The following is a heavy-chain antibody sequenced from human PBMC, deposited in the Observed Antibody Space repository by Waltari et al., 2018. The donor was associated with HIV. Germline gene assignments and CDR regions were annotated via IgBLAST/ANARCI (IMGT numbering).Heavy chain of an antibody. CDR1: GMLFEGQG. CDR3: ARGIGVLKSGFYYYYGLDV. V-gene: IGHV3-20*04. J-gene: IGHJ6*02. CDR2: ISRNGVNT. Sequence: EVQLVESGGNVVRPGGSLGLSCVASGMLFEGQGRGGVGQAPGRGLDWVSGISRNGVNTGYADSVRGRFIISRDNAKNSLYLQMNSLRAEDTALYYCARGIGVLKSGFYYYYGLDVWGQGTTVTVSS. D-gene: IGHD3-10*01.